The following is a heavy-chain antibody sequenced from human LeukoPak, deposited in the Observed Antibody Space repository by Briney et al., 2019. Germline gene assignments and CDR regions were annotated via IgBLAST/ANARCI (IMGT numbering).Heavy chain of an antibody. V-gene: IGHV3-23*01. J-gene: IGHJ4*02. CDR2: ISGTGSST. Sequence: GGSLRLSCAASGFTFSSYAMSWVRQAPGKGLEWVSGISGTGSSTFYADSVKGRFTISRDNSKNTLYLQMNSLRAEDTAVYYCAREEGGYFDYWGQGTLVTVSS. CDR1: GFTFSSYA. CDR3: AREEGGYFDY.